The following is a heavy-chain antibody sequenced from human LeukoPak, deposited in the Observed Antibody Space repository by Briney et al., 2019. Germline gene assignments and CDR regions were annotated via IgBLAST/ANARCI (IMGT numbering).Heavy chain of an antibody. CDR2: INTYNGNT. J-gene: IGHJ6*02. V-gene: IGHV1-18*01. Sequence: GASVKVSCKASGYTFTSPGISWVRQAPGQGLEWMGWINTYNGNTNYAQKLQGRVTMTTDTPTSTAYMELRSLRSDDTAVYYCARDEQWLVPISRPFYGMDVWGQGTTVTVSS. CDR3: ARDEQWLVPISRPFYGMDV. D-gene: IGHD6-19*01. CDR1: GYTFTSPG.